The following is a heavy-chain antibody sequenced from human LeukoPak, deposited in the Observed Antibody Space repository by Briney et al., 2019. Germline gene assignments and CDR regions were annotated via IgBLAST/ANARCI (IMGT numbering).Heavy chain of an antibody. Sequence: TLSLTCAVYGGSFSGYYWSWIRQPPGKGLEWIGEINHSGSTNYNPSLKSRVTISVDTSKNQFSLKLSSVTAADTAVYYCARGPQWLVLWVNWFDPWGQGTLVTVSS. CDR3: ARGPQWLVLWVNWFDP. J-gene: IGHJ5*02. D-gene: IGHD6-19*01. V-gene: IGHV4-34*01. CDR2: INHSGST. CDR1: GGSFSGYY.